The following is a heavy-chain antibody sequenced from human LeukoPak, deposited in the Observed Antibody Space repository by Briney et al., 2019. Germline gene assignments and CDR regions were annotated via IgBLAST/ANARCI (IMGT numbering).Heavy chain of an antibody. D-gene: IGHD3-22*01. V-gene: IGHV1-18*01. CDR2: ISAYNGNT. J-gene: IGHJ4*02. CDR3: ARERYYDSSGYYYVEDY. CDR1: GYTFTSYG. Sequence: VASVKVSCKASGYTFTSYGISWVRQAPGQGLEWMGWISAYNGNTNYAQKLQGRVTMTTDTSTSTAYMELRSLRSDDTAVYYCARERYYDSSGYYYVEDYWGQGTLVTVSS.